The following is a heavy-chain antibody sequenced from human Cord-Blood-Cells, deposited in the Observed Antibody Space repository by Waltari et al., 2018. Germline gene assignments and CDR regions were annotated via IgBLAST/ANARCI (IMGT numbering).Heavy chain of an antibody. V-gene: IGHV3-30-3*01. D-gene: IGHD6-13*01. Sequence: QVQLVESGGGVVQPGRSLRLSCAASGFTFSSYAMHWVRQAPGKGLEVGAVITYDGSNKSYEGSVKGRFTISRDNSKNALYLQMNSLRAEDTAVYYCARTRYSSSWYLLDYWGQGTLVTVSS. CDR3: ARTRYSSSWYLLDY. CDR1: GFTFSSYA. J-gene: IGHJ4*02. CDR2: ITYDGSNK.